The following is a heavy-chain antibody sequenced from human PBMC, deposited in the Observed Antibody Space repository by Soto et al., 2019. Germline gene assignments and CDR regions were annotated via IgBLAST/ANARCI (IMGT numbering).Heavy chain of an antibody. CDR2: IIPIFGPA. V-gene: IGHV1-69*14. CDR1: GGTFSNYA. Sequence: QVQLVQSGAEVKKPGSSVKVSCKASGGTFSNYAFTWVRQAPGQGLERVGGIIPIFGPANYAQKFQGRVTIMADIFASTIYMELSSLRSEDTAVYYCARAFESGGFYYGMDVWGQGTTVTVSS. D-gene: IGHD3-10*01. J-gene: IGHJ6*02. CDR3: ARAFESGGFYYGMDV.